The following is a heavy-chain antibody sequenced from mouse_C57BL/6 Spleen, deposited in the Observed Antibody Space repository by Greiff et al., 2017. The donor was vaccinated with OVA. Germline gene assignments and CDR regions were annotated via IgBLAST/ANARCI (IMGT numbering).Heavy chain of an antibody. Sequence: QVQLKQPGAELVKPGASVKLSCKASGYTFTSYWMHWVKQRPGQGLEWIGMIHPNSGSTNYNEKFKSKATLTVDKSSSTAYMQLSSLTSEDSAVYYCARGDGEVYFDYWGQGTTLTVSS. D-gene: IGHD3-3*01. CDR1: GYTFTSYW. CDR3: ARGDGEVYFDY. J-gene: IGHJ2*01. CDR2: IHPNSGST. V-gene: IGHV1-64*01.